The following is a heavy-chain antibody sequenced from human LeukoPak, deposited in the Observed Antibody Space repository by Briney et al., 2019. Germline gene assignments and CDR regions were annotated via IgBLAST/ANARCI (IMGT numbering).Heavy chain of an antibody. CDR1: GFTFSSYA. Sequence: PGGSLRLSCAASGFTFSSYAMSWVRQAPGKGLEWVGFIRSKAYGGTTEYAASVKGRFTISRDDSKSIAYLQMNSLKTEDTAVYYCTRDHPAVQGDYFDYWGQGTLVTVSS. CDR3: TRDHPAVQGDYFDY. V-gene: IGHV3-49*04. D-gene: IGHD4-17*01. J-gene: IGHJ4*02. CDR2: IRSKAYGGTT.